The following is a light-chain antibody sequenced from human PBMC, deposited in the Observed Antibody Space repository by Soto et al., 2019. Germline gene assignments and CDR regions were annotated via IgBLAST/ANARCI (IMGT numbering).Light chain of an antibody. Sequence: QSVLTQPPSVSGSPGQSVTISCTGTSSDVGSYNRVSWYQQPPGTAPKLIIYEVSNRPSGVPDRFSGSKSGNTASLTISGLQAEDEADYYCSLYTSSSTFNWVFGGGTKVTVL. CDR1: SSDVGSYNR. J-gene: IGLJ3*02. CDR3: SLYTSSSTFNWV. V-gene: IGLV2-18*01. CDR2: EVS.